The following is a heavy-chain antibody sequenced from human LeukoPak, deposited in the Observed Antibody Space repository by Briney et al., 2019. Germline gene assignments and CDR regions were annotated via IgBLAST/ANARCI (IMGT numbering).Heavy chain of an antibody. V-gene: IGHV1-46*01. CDR3: ASLYYDSSGYDYHDY. CDR1: GYTFTSYY. CDR2: INPSGSST. J-gene: IGHJ4*02. D-gene: IGHD3-22*01. Sequence: ASVKVSCKASGYTFTSYYMHWVRQAPGQGLEWMGLINPSGSSTSYAQKFQGRLSLTRDMSTSTDYMELSSLRSEDTAVYYCASLYYDSSGYDYHDYWGQGTLVTVSS.